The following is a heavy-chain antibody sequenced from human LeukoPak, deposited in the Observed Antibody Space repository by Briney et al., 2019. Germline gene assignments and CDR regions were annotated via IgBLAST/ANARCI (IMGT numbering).Heavy chain of an antibody. J-gene: IGHJ3*02. Sequence: ASVKVSCKASGYTFTSYDINWVRQATGQGLEWMGWMNPNSGNTGYAQKFQGRVTMTRNTSISTAYMELSSLRSEDTAVYYCARWGGYCSGGSCSDAFDIWGQGTMVTVSS. V-gene: IGHV1-8*01. CDR1: GYTFTSYD. CDR2: MNPNSGNT. CDR3: ARWGGYCSGGSCSDAFDI. D-gene: IGHD2-15*01.